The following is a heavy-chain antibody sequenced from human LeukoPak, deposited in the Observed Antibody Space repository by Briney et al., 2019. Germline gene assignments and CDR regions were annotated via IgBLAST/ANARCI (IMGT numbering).Heavy chain of an antibody. D-gene: IGHD1-26*01. J-gene: IGHJ4*02. V-gene: IGHV3-7*01. CDR3: ARDGSGSYYGY. Sequence: PGGSLRLSCAASGFTFSGYWMSWVRQAPGTGLEWVANIKQDGSERNYVDSVKGRSTISRDNAKNSLYLQMNSLRAEDTAVYYCARDGSGSYYGYWGQGTLVTVSS. CDR1: GFTFSGYW. CDR2: IKQDGSER.